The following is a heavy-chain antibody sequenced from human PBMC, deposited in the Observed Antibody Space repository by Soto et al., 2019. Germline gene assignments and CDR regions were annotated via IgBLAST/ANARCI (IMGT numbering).Heavy chain of an antibody. CDR3: ARRSSSWYFDY. CDR2: ISGSDGST. Sequence: EVQLLESGGGLVQPGGSLRLSCAASGFTFSSYAMNWVRQAPGKGLEWVSVISGSDGSTYYADSVKGRFTIDRDNSKNTLNLQMTSLRAEDTAVYYCARRSSSWYFDYWGQGTLVTVSS. V-gene: IGHV3-23*01. D-gene: IGHD6-13*01. J-gene: IGHJ4*02. CDR1: GFTFSSYA.